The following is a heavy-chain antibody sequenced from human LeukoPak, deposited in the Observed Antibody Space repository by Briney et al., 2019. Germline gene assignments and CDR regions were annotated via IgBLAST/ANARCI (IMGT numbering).Heavy chain of an antibody. D-gene: IGHD3-10*01. V-gene: IGHV4-59*01. CDR2: IYYSGST. CDR1: GGSISSYY. J-gene: IGHJ5*02. Sequence: NPSETLSLTCTVSGGSISSYYWSWIRQPPGKGLEWIRYIYYSGSTNYNPSLKSRVTISVDTSKNQFSLKLSSVTAADTAVYYCARGGVGWFGALGDWFDPWGQGTLVTVSS. CDR3: ARGGVGWFGALGDWFDP.